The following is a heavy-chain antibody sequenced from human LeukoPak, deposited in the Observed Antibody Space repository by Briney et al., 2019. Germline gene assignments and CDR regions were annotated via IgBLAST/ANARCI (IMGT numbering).Heavy chain of an antibody. CDR1: GGSISSGGYY. Sequence: PSETLSLTCTVSGGSISSGGYYWSWIRQHPGKGLEWIGYIYYSGSTYYNPSLKSRVTISVDTSKNQFSLKLSSVTAADTAVYYCASQSDIAAAGTGYYFDYWGQGTLVTVSS. J-gene: IGHJ4*02. V-gene: IGHV4-31*03. D-gene: IGHD6-13*01. CDR3: ASQSDIAAAGTGYYFDY. CDR2: IYYSGST.